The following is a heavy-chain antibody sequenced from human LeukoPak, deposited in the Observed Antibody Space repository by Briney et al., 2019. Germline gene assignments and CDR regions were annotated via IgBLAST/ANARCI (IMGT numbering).Heavy chain of an antibody. Sequence: GGSLRLSCAASGFTFDDYAMHWVRHAPGKGLEWVSLISGDGGSTYYADSVKGRFTISRDNSKNSLYLQMNSLRTEDTALYYCAKPRYFDWLLSPAAFDYWGQGTLVTVSS. CDR3: AKPRYFDWLLSPAAFDY. D-gene: IGHD3-9*01. J-gene: IGHJ4*02. V-gene: IGHV3-43*02. CDR2: ISGDGGST. CDR1: GFTFDDYA.